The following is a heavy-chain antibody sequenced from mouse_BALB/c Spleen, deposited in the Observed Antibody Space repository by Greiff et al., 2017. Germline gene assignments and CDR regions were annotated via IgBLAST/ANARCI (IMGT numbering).Heavy chain of an antibody. Sequence: EVMLVESGGGLVKPGGSLKLSCAASGFAFSSYDMSWVRQTPEKRLEWVAYISSGGGSTYYPDTVKGRFTISRDNAKNTLYLQMSSLKSEDTAMYYCARQSGNYGAMDYWGQGTSVTVSS. CDR2: ISSGGGST. CDR3: ARQSGNYGAMDY. CDR1: GFAFSSYD. D-gene: IGHD2-1*01. V-gene: IGHV5-12-1*01. J-gene: IGHJ4*01.